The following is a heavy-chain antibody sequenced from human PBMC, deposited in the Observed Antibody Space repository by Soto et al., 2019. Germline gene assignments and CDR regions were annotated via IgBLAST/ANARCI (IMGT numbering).Heavy chain of an antibody. CDR2: INHSGST. J-gene: IGHJ4*02. Sequence: SETLSLTCAVYGGSFSGYYWSWIRQPPGKGLEWIGEINHSGSTNYNPSLKSRVTISVDTSKNQFSLKLSSVTAADMAVYYCARAPRYYGSGIDYWGQGTLVTVSS. D-gene: IGHD3-10*01. CDR3: ARAPRYYGSGIDY. CDR1: GGSFSGYY. V-gene: IGHV4-34*01.